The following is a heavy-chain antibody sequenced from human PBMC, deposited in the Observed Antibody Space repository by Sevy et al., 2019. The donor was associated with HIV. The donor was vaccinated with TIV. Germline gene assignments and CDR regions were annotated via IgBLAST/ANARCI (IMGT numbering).Heavy chain of an antibody. D-gene: IGHD6-13*01. Sequence: GGSLRLSCAASGFTFSNYYMHWVRQAPGKGLEWVAMTSHDESYKYYIYSVKGRFTISRDNSKNTLFLQMNNLRAEDTAVYYCVKDRSSTWSFDFWGQGTVVTVSS. CDR2: TSHDESYK. V-gene: IGHV3-30*18. J-gene: IGHJ4*02. CDR1: GFTFSNYY. CDR3: VKDRSSTWSFDF.